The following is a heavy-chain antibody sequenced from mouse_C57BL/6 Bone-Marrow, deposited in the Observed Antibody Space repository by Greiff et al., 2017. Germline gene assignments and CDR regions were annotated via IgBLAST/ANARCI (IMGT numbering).Heavy chain of an antibody. CDR2: IDPENGDT. CDR1: GFNIKDDY. D-gene: IGHD3-3*01. V-gene: IGHV14-4*01. CDR3: TTGCFYAMGY. J-gene: IGHJ4*01. Sequence: VQLQQSGAELVRPGASVKLSCTASGFNIKDDYMHWVKQRPEQGLEWIGWIDPENGDTEYASKFQGKATIPADTSSNTAYLQLSSLTSEDTAVYYCTTGCFYAMGYWGQGTSVTVSS.